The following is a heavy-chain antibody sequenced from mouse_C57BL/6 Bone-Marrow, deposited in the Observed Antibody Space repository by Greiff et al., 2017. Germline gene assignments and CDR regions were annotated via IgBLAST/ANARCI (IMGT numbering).Heavy chain of an antibody. CDR1: GFSLTSYG. CDR2: IWGVGST. D-gene: IGHD1-1*01. J-gene: IGHJ3*01. CDR3: ASLRPQGAY. V-gene: IGHV2-6*01. Sequence: QVQLVESGPGLVAPSQSLSITCTVSGFSLTSYGVDWVRQSPGKGLEWLGVIWGVGSTNYNSALKSSLSIRKDNSKSQVFLKMNSLQTDDTAMYYCASLRPQGAYGGQGTLVTVSA.